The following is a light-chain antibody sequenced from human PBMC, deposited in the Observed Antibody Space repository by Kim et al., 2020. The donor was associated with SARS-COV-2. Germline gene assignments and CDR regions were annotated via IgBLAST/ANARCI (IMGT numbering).Light chain of an antibody. V-gene: IGKV3-11*01. J-gene: IGKJ1*01. Sequence: SPVARATLSCRSSQSLSSFLAWYQQKPGQAPRLLIYDASNRATGIPARFSGSGSGTDFTLTISSLGPEDFAVYYCQQRTNWPPWTFGQGTKVDIK. CDR3: QQRTNWPPWT. CDR1: QSLSSF. CDR2: DAS.